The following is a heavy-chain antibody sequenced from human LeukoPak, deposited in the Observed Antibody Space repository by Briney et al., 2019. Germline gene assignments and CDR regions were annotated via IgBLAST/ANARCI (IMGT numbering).Heavy chain of an antibody. V-gene: IGHV1-2*06. Sequence: GASVKVSCKASGYTFTGYWHWVRQAPGQGLEWMGRINPNSGGTDYAQNFQGGVTMTRDTSISTAYMELSSLRSDDTAVYYCARFLSGSHDAFDIWGQGTMVTVSS. CDR1: GYTFTGYW. J-gene: IGHJ3*02. CDR2: INPNSGGT. CDR3: ARFLSGSHDAFDI. D-gene: IGHD1-26*01.